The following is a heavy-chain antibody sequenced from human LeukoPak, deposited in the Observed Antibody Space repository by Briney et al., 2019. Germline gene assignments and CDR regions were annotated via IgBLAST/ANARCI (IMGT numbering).Heavy chain of an antibody. J-gene: IGHJ4*02. Sequence: GDSVKVSCKASGYTFTGSGWYLYWLRQAPGQGLECVGWIHPNNDAKLYAQKYQGRDAMTTDTSISTAYMELSRLRPDDTGMYYVARDGPAQMVVFDYWGQG. CDR1: GYTFTGSGWY. V-gene: IGHV1-2*02. D-gene: IGHD3-10*01. CDR2: IHPNNDAK. CDR3: ARDGPAQMVVFDY.